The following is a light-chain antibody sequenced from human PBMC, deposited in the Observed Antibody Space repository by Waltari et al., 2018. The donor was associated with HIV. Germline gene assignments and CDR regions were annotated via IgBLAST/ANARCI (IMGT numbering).Light chain of an antibody. V-gene: IGKV3-20*01. J-gene: IGKJ4*01. Sequence: EIVLTQSPGTLSLSPGERATLSCRASQSVSSSYLAWYQQKPGQAPRLLIYDASSRATGIPERFSGSGSGTDFTLTISRLEPEDFAVYYCQQYGSSPALTFGGGTKVEIK. CDR1: QSVSSSY. CDR3: QQYGSSPALT. CDR2: DAS.